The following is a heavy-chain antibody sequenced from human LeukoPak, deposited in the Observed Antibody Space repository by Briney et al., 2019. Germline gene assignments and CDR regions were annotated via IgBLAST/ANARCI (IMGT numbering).Heavy chain of an antibody. CDR2: FDPEDGET. CDR1: GYTLTELS. J-gene: IGHJ4*02. Sequence: ASVKVSCKVSGYTLTELSMHWVRQAPGKGLEWMGGFDPEDGETIYAQKFQGRVTVTEDTSTDTAYMELSSLRSEDTAVYYCATAVISGYYFDYWGQGALVTVSS. D-gene: IGHD3-10*01. V-gene: IGHV1-24*01. CDR3: ATAVISGYYFDY.